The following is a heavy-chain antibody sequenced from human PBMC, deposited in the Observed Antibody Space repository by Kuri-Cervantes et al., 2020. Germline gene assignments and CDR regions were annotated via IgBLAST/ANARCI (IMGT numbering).Heavy chain of an antibody. CDR3: ARDLCSGGSCYFSYFDY. CDR2: INAGNGNT. V-gene: IGHV1-3*01. J-gene: IGHJ4*02. D-gene: IGHD2-15*01. CDR1: GYTFTSYA. Sequence: ASVKVSCKASGYTFTSYAMHWVRQAPGQRLEWMGWINAGNGNTKYSQKFRGRVTITRDTSASTAYMELSSLRSEDTAVYYCARDLCSGGSCYFSYFDYWGQGTLVTVSS.